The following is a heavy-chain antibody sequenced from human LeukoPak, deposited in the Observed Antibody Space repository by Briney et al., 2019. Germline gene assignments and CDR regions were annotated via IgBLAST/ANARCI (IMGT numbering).Heavy chain of an antibody. CDR2: IYTSVTT. J-gene: IGHJ6*03. V-gene: IGHV4-4*07. CDR3: ARGRFGELIVRQVLYYYYYMDA. CDR1: GDSISSYY. D-gene: IGHD3-10*01. Sequence: SETLSLTCTASGDSISSYYWSWIRQPAGKGLEWIGRIYTSVTTNYNPSLKSRVTMSLDTSKNHFSLKLSSVTAADTAVYYCARGRFGELIVRQVLYYYYYMDAWGKGTTVTVSS.